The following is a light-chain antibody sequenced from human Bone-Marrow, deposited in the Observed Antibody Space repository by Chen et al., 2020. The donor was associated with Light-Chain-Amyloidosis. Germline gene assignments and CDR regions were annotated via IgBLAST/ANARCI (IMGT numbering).Light chain of an antibody. CDR3: QQYNNWPRT. Sequence: EIVMTQSPATLSVSPGERATLSCRASQSVSSNLAWYQQKPGQAPRRLIYGASTRATGIPARFSGSGSGTEFTLTISSMQSEDFAVYYCQQYNNWPRTFGQGTKAEIK. J-gene: IGKJ1*01. V-gene: IGKV3-15*01. CDR1: QSVSSN. CDR2: GAS.